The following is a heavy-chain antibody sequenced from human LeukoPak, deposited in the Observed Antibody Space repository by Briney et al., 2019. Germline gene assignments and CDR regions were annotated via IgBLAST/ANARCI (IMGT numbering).Heavy chain of an antibody. CDR3: ARSTAMDYYYYMDV. V-gene: IGHV1-2*06. CDR2: INPNSGGT. J-gene: IGHJ6*03. CDR1: GYTFTGYY. D-gene: IGHD5-18*01. Sequence: ASVKVSCKASGYTFTGYYMHWVRQAPGQGLEWMGRINPNSGGTNYAQKFQGRVTMTRDTSISTAYMELSRLRSDNTAVYYCARSTAMDYYYYMDVWGKGTTVTVSS.